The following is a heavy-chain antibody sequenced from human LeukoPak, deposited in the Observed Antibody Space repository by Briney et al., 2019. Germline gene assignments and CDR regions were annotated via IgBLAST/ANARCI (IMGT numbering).Heavy chain of an antibody. CDR2: MNPNSGNT. D-gene: IGHD2-2*01. V-gene: IGHV1-8*01. J-gene: IGHJ4*02. CDR3: AKDPYQPLLATTFEPPDY. CDR1: GYTFTSYD. Sequence: ASVKVSCKASGYTFTSYDINWVRQATGQGLEWMGWMNPNSGNTGYAQKFQGRVTMTRNTSISTAYMELSSLRSEDTAVYYCAKDPYQPLLATTFEPPDYWGQGTLVTVSS.